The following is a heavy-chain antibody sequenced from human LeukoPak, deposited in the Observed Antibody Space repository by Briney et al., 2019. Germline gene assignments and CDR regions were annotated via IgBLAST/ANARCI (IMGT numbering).Heavy chain of an antibody. CDR3: ARGQVRFLEWLYDY. J-gene: IGHJ4*02. Sequence: SETLSLTCTVSGGSISSYYWSWIRQPPGKGLEWIGYIYYSGSTNYNPSLKSRVTISVDTSKNQSSLKLSSVTAADTAVYYCARGQVRFLEWLYDYWGQGTLVTVSS. V-gene: IGHV4-59*12. CDR2: IYYSGST. D-gene: IGHD3-3*01. CDR1: GGSISSYY.